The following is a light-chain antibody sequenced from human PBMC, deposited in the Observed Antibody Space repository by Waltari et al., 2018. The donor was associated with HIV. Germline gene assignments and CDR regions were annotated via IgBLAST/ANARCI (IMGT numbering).Light chain of an antibody. J-gene: IGKJ5*01. CDR1: QSVSSSY. CDR2: AAS. Sequence: VLTQSPGTLSLSPGEEATLSCRSSQSVSSSYLAWYQQRPGQPPRLLIYAASNRATGISHRFGGSGSGTDFTLKISRLEPEDFAVYYCQQYGGSLITFGKGTRLDMK. CDR3: QQYGGSLIT. V-gene: IGKV3-20*01.